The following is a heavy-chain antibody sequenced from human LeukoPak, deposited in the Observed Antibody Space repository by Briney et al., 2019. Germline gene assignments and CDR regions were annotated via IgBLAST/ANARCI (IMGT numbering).Heavy chain of an antibody. V-gene: IGHV1-2*02. CDR1: GYTFTGYY. CDR2: INPNSGGT. CDR3: AIDPRLDLFEDYFDY. J-gene: IGHJ4*02. Sequence: ASAKVSCKASGYTFTGYYMDWVRPAPGQGLEWMGWINPNSGGTNYAQKFQGRVTMTSNTSISTAYRELSRLRSDDTAGYYCAIDPRLDLFEDYFDYWGQGTLVTVSS. D-gene: IGHD3-10*02.